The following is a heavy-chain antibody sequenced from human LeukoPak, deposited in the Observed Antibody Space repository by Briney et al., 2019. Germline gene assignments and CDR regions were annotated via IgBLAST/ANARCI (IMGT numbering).Heavy chain of an antibody. J-gene: IGHJ3*02. Sequence: SETLSLTCAVYGGSFSGYYWSWIRQPPGKGLEWIGEINHSGSTNYNPSLKSRVTISVDTSKNQFSLKLSSVTAADTAVYCCARDDVRCSGGSCYSDSAFDIWGQGTMVTVSS. CDR2: INHSGST. V-gene: IGHV4-34*01. D-gene: IGHD2-15*01. CDR3: ARDDVRCSGGSCYSDSAFDI. CDR1: GGSFSGYY.